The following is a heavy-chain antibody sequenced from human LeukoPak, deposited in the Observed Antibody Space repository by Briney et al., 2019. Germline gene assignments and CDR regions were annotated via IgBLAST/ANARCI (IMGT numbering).Heavy chain of an antibody. V-gene: IGHV3-48*03. Sequence: SGGSLRLSCAASGFTFSSYEMNWVRQAPGKGLEWISAISGSSSNVYYAASVRGRFTISRDNAENSLYLRLNTMRAEDTAVYYCARGFRDTAMFLDYWGQGTLVTVSS. CDR2: ISGSSSNV. CDR3: ARGFRDTAMFLDY. CDR1: GFTFSSYE. D-gene: IGHD5-18*01. J-gene: IGHJ4*02.